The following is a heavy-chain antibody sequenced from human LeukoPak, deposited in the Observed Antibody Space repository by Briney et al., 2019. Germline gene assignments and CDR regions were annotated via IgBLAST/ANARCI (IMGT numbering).Heavy chain of an antibody. CDR1: GFTVSSNY. CDR2: IYSGGST. Sequence: PGGSLRLSCAASGFTVSSNYMSWVRQAPGKGLEWVPVIYSGGSTYYADSVKGRFTISRDNSKNTLYLQMNSLRAEDTAVYYCARVRGYSGYEGRYYYYGMDVWGQGTTVTVSS. V-gene: IGHV3-53*01. D-gene: IGHD5-12*01. CDR3: ARVRGYSGYEGRYYYYGMDV. J-gene: IGHJ6*02.